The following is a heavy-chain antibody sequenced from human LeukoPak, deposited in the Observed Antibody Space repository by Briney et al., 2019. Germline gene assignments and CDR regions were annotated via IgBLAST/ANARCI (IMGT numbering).Heavy chain of an antibody. CDR3: VRRTTGEYYFDY. CDR1: GYRFNIYW. J-gene: IGHJ4*02. Sequence: GESLRISCKVSGYRFNIYWIGWVRQMSGRGPEWMGIIYPGDSDIRYSPSFQGQVNISADKSISTAYLQWNSLKASDTAMYYCVRRTTGEYYFDYWGQGTLVTVSA. V-gene: IGHV5-51*01. D-gene: IGHD7-27*01. CDR2: IYPGDSDI.